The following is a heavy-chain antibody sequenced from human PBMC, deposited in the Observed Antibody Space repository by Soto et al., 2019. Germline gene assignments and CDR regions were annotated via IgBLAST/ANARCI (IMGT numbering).Heavy chain of an antibody. CDR3: AREGYCSGGGCSGGMDV. D-gene: IGHD2-15*01. Sequence: GGALRLSCAASGFAFSCYGMHWVRQSPGKGLEWVAFIWFDGSDALYSDSVKGRFSITRDNSKNTLFLQLNSLRGDDTAVYYCAREGYCSGGGCSGGMDVWGQGTTVTVSS. J-gene: IGHJ6*02. CDR1: GFAFSCYG. CDR2: IWFDGSDA. V-gene: IGHV3-33*01.